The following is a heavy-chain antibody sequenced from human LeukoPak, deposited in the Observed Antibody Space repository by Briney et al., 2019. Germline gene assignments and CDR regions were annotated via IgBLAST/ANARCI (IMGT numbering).Heavy chain of an antibody. V-gene: IGHV1-2*02. CDR2: INPNSGGT. CDR3: AGGDSSSWYAFDY. CDR1: GYTFTGYY. D-gene: IGHD6-13*01. Sequence: ASVKVSCKASGYTFTGYYMHWVRQAPGQGLEWMGWINPNSGGTNYAQKFQGRVTMTRDTSISTAYMELSRLRSDDTAVYYCAGGDSSSWYAFDYWGQGTLVTVSS. J-gene: IGHJ4*02.